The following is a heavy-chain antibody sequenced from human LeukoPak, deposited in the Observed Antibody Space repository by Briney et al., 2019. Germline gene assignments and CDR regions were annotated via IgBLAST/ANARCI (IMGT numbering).Heavy chain of an antibody. CDR2: IKQDGSEK. CDR3: ARDGIPYDFWSGYPGGIDY. CDR1: GFTFSSYA. J-gene: IGHJ4*02. V-gene: IGHV3-7*01. D-gene: IGHD3-3*01. Sequence: PGGSLRLSCAASGFTFSSYAMSWVRQAPGKGLEWVANIKQDGSEKYYVDSVKGRFTISRDNAKNSLYLQMNSLRAEDTAVYYCARDGIPYDFWSGYPGGIDYWGQGTLVTVSS.